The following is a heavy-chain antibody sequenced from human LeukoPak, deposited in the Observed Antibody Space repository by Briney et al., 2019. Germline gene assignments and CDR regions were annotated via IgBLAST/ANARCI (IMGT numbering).Heavy chain of an antibody. CDR2: ICYSGST. V-gene: IGHV4-39*01. Sequence: PSETLSLTCTVSGGSISSSSYYGGWLRQPPGKGLEWIGSICYSGSTYYNPSLKSRVTISVDTSKNQFSLTLSSVTAADTAVYYCARHAYYYDSSGYPDAFDIWGQGTMVTVSS. J-gene: IGHJ3*02. D-gene: IGHD3-22*01. CDR1: GGSISSSSYY. CDR3: ARHAYYYDSSGYPDAFDI.